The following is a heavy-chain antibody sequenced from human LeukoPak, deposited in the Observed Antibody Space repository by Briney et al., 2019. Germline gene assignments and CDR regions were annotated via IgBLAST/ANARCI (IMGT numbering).Heavy chain of an antibody. V-gene: IGHV1-3*01. CDR2: INAGNGNT. Sequence: GASVKVSCKASGYTFTSYAMHWVRQAPGQRLEWMGWINAGNGNTKYSQKFQGRVTITRDTSASTAYMELSSLRSEDTAVYYCARQVDRGYCSGGSCLWFSYWGQGTLVTVSS. CDR3: ARQVDRGYCSGGSCLWFSY. J-gene: IGHJ4*02. CDR1: GYTFTSYA. D-gene: IGHD2-15*01.